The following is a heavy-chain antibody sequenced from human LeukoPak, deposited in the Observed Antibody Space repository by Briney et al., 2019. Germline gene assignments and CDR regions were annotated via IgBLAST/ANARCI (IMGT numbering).Heavy chain of an antibody. Sequence: PGGSLRLSCAASGFTFSNFWMTWVRQAPGKGLEWVAHIRQDGVEKYYVDSVRGRFTISRDNAKNSMNLQMNSLRAEDTAVYYCAKGTSMIVVVTDSFDYWGQGTLVTVSS. D-gene: IGHD3-22*01. CDR2: IRQDGVEK. V-gene: IGHV3-7*03. J-gene: IGHJ4*02. CDR1: GFTFSNFW. CDR3: AKGTSMIVVVTDSFDY.